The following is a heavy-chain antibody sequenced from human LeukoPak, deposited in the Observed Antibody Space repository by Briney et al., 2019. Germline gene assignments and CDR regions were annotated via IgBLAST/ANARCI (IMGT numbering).Heavy chain of an antibody. V-gene: IGHV3-23*01. D-gene: IGHD6-19*01. CDR1: GFTFSNYA. Sequence: GGSLRLSCAASGFTFSNYAMSWVRQAPGKGLEWVPTISGGGGTTYYADSVKGRFTISRDNSKNTLYLQMNSLRAEDTAVYYCARDGTTRQWLVPDGNWFDPWGQGTLVTVSS. J-gene: IGHJ5*02. CDR3: ARDGTTRQWLVPDGNWFDP. CDR2: ISGGGGTT.